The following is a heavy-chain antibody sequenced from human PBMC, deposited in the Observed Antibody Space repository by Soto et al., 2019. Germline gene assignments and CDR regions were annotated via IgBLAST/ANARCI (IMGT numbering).Heavy chain of an antibody. Sequence: QVQLQESGPGLVKPSETLSLTCTVSGGSISTYFWSWIRQPPGKGPEWIGYINYSGSTNYNPSLKSRVTISLDTAETQFSRKLTSVTAADTAVYYCAGHHCTHGSCYYLDYWGQGTLVTVSS. J-gene: IGHJ4*02. V-gene: IGHV4-59*01. CDR2: INYSGST. CDR3: AGHHCTHGSCYYLDY. CDR1: GGSISTYF. D-gene: IGHD2-8*01.